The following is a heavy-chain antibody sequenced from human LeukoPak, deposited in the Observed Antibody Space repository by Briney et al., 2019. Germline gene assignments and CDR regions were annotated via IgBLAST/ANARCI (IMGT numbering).Heavy chain of an antibody. J-gene: IGHJ4*02. CDR1: GYTFTSYY. V-gene: IGHV1-46*01. CDR3: ARESIAARSVDY. CDR2: INPSGGST. Sequence: ASVTVSCKASGYTFTSYYMHWVRQAPGQGLEWMGIINPSGGSTSYAQKFQGRATMTRDTSTSTVYMELSSLRSEDTAVYYCARESIAARSVDYWGQGTLVTVSS. D-gene: IGHD6-6*01.